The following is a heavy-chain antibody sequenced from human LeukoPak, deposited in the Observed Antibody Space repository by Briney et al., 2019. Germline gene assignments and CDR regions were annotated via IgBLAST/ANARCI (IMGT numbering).Heavy chain of an antibody. J-gene: IGHJ5*02. V-gene: IGHV4-4*07. CDR1: GGSISSYY. Sequence: SETLSLTCTVSGGSISSYYWSWIRQPAGKGLEWIGRIYTSGSTNYNPSLKSRVTMSVDTPKNQFSLKLSSVTAADTAVYYCARDRKGGDFWSGYYPPFDPWGQGALVTVSS. D-gene: IGHD3-3*01. CDR3: ARDRKGGDFWSGYYPPFDP. CDR2: IYTSGST.